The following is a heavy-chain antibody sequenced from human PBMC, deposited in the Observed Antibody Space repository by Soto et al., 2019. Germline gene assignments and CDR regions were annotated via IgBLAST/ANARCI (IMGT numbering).Heavy chain of an antibody. CDR1: GFTVSSNY. V-gene: IGHV3-66*01. D-gene: IGHD2-8*01. J-gene: IGHJ6*03. Sequence: GGSLRLSCAASGFTVSSNYMSWVRQAPGKGLEWVSVIYSGGSTYYADSVKGRFTISRDNSKNTLYLQMNSLRAEDTAVYYCARDLEGKYCTNGVCEGEYYYYYYMDVWGKGTTVTVSS. CDR2: IYSGGST. CDR3: ARDLEGKYCTNGVCEGEYYYYYYMDV.